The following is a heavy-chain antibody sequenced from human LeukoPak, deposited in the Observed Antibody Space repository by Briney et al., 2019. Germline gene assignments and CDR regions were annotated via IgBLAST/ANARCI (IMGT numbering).Heavy chain of an antibody. Sequence: SETLSLTCTVSGGSISSGSYYWSWIRQPAGKGLEWIGRIYTSGSTNYIPSLKSRVTISVDTSKNQFSLKLSSVTAADTAVYYCARSIVVVPAAHTPYYYYYYMDVWGKGTTVTVSS. J-gene: IGHJ6*03. D-gene: IGHD2-2*01. CDR1: GGSISSGSYY. CDR3: ARSIVVVPAAHTPYYYYYYMDV. CDR2: IYTSGST. V-gene: IGHV4-61*02.